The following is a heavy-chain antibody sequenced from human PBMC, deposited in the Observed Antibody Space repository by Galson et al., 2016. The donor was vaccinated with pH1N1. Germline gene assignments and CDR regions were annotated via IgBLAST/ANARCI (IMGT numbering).Heavy chain of an antibody. CDR3: GRGWGIGAAGPLDS. D-gene: IGHD6-13*01. V-gene: IGHV3-11*01. J-gene: IGHJ4*02. CDR2: IGSSGNV. CDR1: GFTLSDYY. Sequence: SLRLSCAASGFTLSDYYMNWICETPERGLEWLSSIGSSGNVAYADSVKGRFTISRDNAQNSMLLQMDSLRVDDTALYYCGRGWGIGAAGPLDSWGQGALVIVSS.